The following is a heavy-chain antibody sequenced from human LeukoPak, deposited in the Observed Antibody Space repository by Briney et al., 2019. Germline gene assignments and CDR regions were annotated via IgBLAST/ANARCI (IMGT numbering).Heavy chain of an antibody. J-gene: IGHJ4*02. D-gene: IGHD1-26*01. CDR3: ARVGLSWEFDY. V-gene: IGHV3-73*01. CDR1: GFTFSGSA. Sequence: HPGGSLRLSCAAPGFTFSGSAMHWVRQASGKGLEWVGRIRSKANSYATAYAASVKGRFTISRDDSKNTAYLQMNSLRAEDTALYYCARVGLSWEFDYWGQGTLVTVSS. CDR2: IRSKANSYAT.